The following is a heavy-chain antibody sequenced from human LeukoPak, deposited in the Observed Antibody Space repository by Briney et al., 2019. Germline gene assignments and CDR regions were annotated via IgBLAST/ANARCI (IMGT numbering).Heavy chain of an antibody. CDR1: GGSFGGYY. J-gene: IGHJ6*02. CDR3: SRWGSSWWPGMDV. V-gene: IGHV4-59*01. D-gene: IGHD6-13*01. CDR2: IYVTGT. Sequence: SETLSLTCAVYGGSFGGYYWSWVRQSPGTGLEWIGYIYVTGTRYNPYLQSRVTISVDRSRNQFSLKLTSVTAADTAMYYCSRWGSSWWPGMDVWGQGTTVTVS.